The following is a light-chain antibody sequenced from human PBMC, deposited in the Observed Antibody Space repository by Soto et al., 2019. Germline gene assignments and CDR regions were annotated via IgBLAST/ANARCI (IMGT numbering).Light chain of an antibody. Sequence: QSVLTQPPSVSVAPRQRVTISCSGSSSNIVNNAVSWYQQLPGKAPKLLIYYDDLLPSGVSDRFSGSKSGTSASLAISGLQSEDEADYYCAAWDDSLNVAVFGGGTQLTVL. J-gene: IGLJ7*01. V-gene: IGLV1-36*01. CDR3: AAWDDSLNVAV. CDR1: SSNIVNNA. CDR2: YDD.